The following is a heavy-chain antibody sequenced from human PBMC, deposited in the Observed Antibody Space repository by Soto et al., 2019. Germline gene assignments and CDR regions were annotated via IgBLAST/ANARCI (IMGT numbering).Heavy chain of an antibody. J-gene: IGHJ4*01. V-gene: IGHV4-39*01. CDR3: AKHRMTIFGLVTHFFDY. D-gene: IGHD3-3*01. CDR1: GGSITNSSYY. Sequence: SETLSLICTVSGGSITNSSYYWGWIRQPPGEGLEWIGSIYYGGSTYYNPSLKSRVTISVDTSKNQFSLRLSSVTAADTAVYYCAKHRMTIFGLVTHFFDYWGQGTLVTVSS. CDR2: IYYGGST.